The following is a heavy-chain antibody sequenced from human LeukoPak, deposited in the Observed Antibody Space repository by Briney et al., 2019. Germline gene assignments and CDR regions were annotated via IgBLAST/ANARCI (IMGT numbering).Heavy chain of an antibody. Sequence: GGSLRLSCAASGFTVSSNYMSWVRHAPGKGLEWVSVIYSGGSTYYADSVKGRFTISRDNSKNTLYLQMNSPRAEDTAVYYCARNRGSYRYHYYYYMDVWGKGTTVTVSS. J-gene: IGHJ6*03. CDR2: IYSGGST. CDR3: ARNRGSYRYHYYYYMDV. D-gene: IGHD3-16*02. CDR1: GFTVSSNY. V-gene: IGHV3-53*01.